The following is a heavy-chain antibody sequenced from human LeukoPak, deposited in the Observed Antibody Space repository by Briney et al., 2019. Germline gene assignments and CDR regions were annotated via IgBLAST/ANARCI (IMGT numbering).Heavy chain of an antibody. Sequence: SETLSLTCTVSGGSISSYYWSWIRQPPGKGLEWIGYIYYSGSTNNNPSLKSRVTISVDTSKNQFSLKLSSVTAADTAVYYCARQPSGWYPFDYWGQGTLVTVSS. D-gene: IGHD6-19*01. CDR2: IYYSGST. CDR3: ARQPSGWYPFDY. V-gene: IGHV4-59*01. CDR1: GGSISSYY. J-gene: IGHJ4*02.